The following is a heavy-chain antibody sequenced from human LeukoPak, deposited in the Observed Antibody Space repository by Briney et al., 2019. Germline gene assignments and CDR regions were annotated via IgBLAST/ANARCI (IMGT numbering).Heavy chain of an antibody. CDR1: GYSFTKYW. Sequence: GESLKISCKGSGYSFTKYWIGWVRQMPGKGLEWMGIIYPGDPDTTYSPSFQGQVTISADKSISTAYLQWSSLRASDTAIYYCAGRRGVTATLNYFDYWGQGTLVTVS. V-gene: IGHV5-51*01. CDR3: AGRRGVTATLNYFDY. J-gene: IGHJ4*02. D-gene: IGHD2-21*02. CDR2: IYPGDPDT.